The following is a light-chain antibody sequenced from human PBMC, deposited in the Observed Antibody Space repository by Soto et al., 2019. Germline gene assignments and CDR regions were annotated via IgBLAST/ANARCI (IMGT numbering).Light chain of an antibody. J-gene: IGKJ1*01. CDR3: QQRYTTPPWT. Sequence: DIQMTQSPSSLSASVGDRVTITCRASQSISSYLNWYQQKPGKAPKVLIYDASSLQSGVPSRFSGSGSGTDFTLTISSLQPEDFATYYCQQRYTTPPWTFGQGTKVEIK. CDR2: DAS. CDR1: QSISSY. V-gene: IGKV1-39*01.